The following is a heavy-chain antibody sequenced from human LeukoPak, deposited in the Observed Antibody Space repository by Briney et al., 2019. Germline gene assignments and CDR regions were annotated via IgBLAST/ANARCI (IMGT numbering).Heavy chain of an antibody. CDR3: ARDRGGSVSHGFDAFDI. CDR1: GFTFSNYW. J-gene: IGHJ3*02. CDR2: IKQDGGEK. D-gene: IGHD3-10*01. Sequence: PGGSLRLSCAASGFTFSNYWMNWVRQAPGKGLEWVANIKQDGGEKSYVDSVKGRFTISRDNAKNSLHLQMNSLRAEDTAVYYCARDRGGSVSHGFDAFDIWGQGTMVTVSS. V-gene: IGHV3-7*01.